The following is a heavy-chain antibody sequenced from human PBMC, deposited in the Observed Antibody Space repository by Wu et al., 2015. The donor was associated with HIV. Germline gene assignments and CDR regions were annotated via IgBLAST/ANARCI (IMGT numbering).Heavy chain of an antibody. CDR3: ARDLGAVISSGYYLGFDY. D-gene: IGHD3-22*01. V-gene: IGHV1-18*01. Sequence: QVQLVQSGAEVKKPGASVKVSCKASGYTFTSYGLSWVRQAPGQGLEWMGWISAYNGNTNYAQKLQGRVTMTTDTFTSTAYMELRSLRSDDTAVYYCARDLGAVISSGYYLGFDYWGQGTLVTVSS. CDR2: ISAYNGNT. CDR1: GYTFTSYG. J-gene: IGHJ4*02.